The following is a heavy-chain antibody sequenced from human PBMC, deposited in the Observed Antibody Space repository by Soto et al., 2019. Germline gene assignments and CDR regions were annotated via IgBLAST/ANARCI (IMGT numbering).Heavy chain of an antibody. CDR3: ARGGGGDSFDY. CDR1: GASITFGGYS. D-gene: IGHD1-26*01. CDR2: INHLETT. J-gene: IGHJ4*02. V-gene: IGHV4-30-2*01. Sequence: SLTCTVSGASITFGGYSWSWIRQTPGKGLEWIGYINHLETTFYNPSFESRLTLSIDRAKTQFSLKLPSMSAADRAVYFCARGGGGDSFDYWGQGILVTVSS.